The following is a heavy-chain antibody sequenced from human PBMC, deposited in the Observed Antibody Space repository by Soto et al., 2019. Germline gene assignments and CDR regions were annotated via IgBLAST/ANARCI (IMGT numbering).Heavy chain of an antibody. J-gene: IGHJ3*02. CDR1: GFTLSSNY. CDR3: AGGENDAFDI. V-gene: IGHV3-53*04. CDR2: IYSGGST. Sequence: EEQLVESGGGLVQPGGSLRLSCAAAGFTLSSNYMSWVRQAPGKGLEWVSVIYSGGSTYYADSVKGRFTISRHNSMNTLYLQMNSLTTEDTALYYCAGGENDAFDIWGQGTMVTVSS.